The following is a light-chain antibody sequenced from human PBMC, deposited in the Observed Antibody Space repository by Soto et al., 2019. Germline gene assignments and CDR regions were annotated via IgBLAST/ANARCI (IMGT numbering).Light chain of an antibody. J-gene: IGKJ5*01. V-gene: IGKV1-12*01. CDR2: AAS. CDR1: QSISTW. CDR3: QQGDSFPIT. Sequence: DIQMTQSPSSVSASVGDTVTITCRASQSISTWLAWYQQKPGTVPKLLIYAASSLQSGVPSRFSGSGSGTEFTLTITSLPPEDFGTYYCQQGDSFPITFGQGTRLDIK.